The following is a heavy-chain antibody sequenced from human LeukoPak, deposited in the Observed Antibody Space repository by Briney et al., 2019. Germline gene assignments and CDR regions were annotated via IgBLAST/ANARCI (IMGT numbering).Heavy chain of an antibody. V-gene: IGHV4-59*01. CDR3: ARTRYDILTGYYKGTLFDY. Sequence: SETLSLTCTVSGGSISSYYWSWIRQPPGKGLEWIGYIYYSGSTNYNPSLKSRVTISVDTSKNQFSLKLSSVTAADTAVYYCARTRYDILTGYYKGTLFDYWGQGTLVTVPS. D-gene: IGHD3-9*01. CDR1: GGSISSYY. J-gene: IGHJ4*02. CDR2: IYYSGST.